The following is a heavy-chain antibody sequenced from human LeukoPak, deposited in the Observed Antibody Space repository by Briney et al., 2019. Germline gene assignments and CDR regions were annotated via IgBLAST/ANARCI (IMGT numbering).Heavy chain of an antibody. J-gene: IGHJ3*02. CDR1: GASIRSYS. V-gene: IGHV4-59*01. D-gene: IGHD5-24*01. CDR2: IYYSGST. Sequence: SETLSLICTVSGASIRSYSWSWFRRPPGKGLEWIGYIYYSGSTNYNPSLKSRVTISVDTSKNQFSLRLSSVTAADTAVYYCASGDGHDAFDIWGQGTMVTVSS. CDR3: ASGDGHDAFDI.